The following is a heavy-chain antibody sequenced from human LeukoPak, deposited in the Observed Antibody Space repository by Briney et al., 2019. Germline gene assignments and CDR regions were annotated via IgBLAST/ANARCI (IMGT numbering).Heavy chain of an antibody. D-gene: IGHD6-19*01. V-gene: IGHV4-4*02. CDR1: GGSISSSNW. CDR3: ARGRGYSSGWYRTSFDY. J-gene: IGHJ4*02. CDR2: IYHSGST. Sequence: SETLSLTCAVSGGSISSSNWWSWVRRPPGKGLEWIGEIYHSGSTNYNPSLKSRVTISVDKSKNQFSLKLSSVTAADTAVYYCARGRGYSSGWYRTSFDYWGQGTLVTVSS.